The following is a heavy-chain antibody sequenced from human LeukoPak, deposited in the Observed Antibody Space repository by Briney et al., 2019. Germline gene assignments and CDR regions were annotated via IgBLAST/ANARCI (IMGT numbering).Heavy chain of an antibody. J-gene: IGHJ6*03. Sequence: PSETLSLTCAVYGGSFSGYYWSWIRQPPGKGLEWIGEINHSGSTNYNPSLKSRVTISVDTSKNQFSLKLSSVTAADTAVYYCARGLVDFWSGYYYMDVWGKGTTVTVSS. V-gene: IGHV4-34*01. CDR1: GGSFSGYY. CDR3: ARGLVDFWSGYYYMDV. CDR2: INHSGST. D-gene: IGHD3-3*01.